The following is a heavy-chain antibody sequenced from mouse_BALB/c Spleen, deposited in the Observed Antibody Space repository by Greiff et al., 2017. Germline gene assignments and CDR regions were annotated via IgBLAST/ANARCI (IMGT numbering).Heavy chain of an antibody. D-gene: IGHD4-1*02. CDR2: ISNGGGST. V-gene: IGHV5-12-2*01. Sequence: EVMLVESGGGLVQPGGSLKLSCAASGFTFSSYTMSWVRQTPEKRLEWVAYISNGGGSTYYPDTVKGRFTISRDNAKNTLYLQMSSLKSEDTAMYYCARQGQLAWFAYWGQGTLVTVSA. CDR1: GFTFSSYT. CDR3: ARQGQLAWFAY. J-gene: IGHJ3*01.